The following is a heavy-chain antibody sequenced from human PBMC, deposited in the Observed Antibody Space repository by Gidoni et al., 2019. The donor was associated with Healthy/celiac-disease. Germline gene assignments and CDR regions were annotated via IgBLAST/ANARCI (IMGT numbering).Heavy chain of an antibody. CDR2: IIPIFGTA. V-gene: IGHV1-69*01. CDR3: ARTGGDCGGDCYSHYFDY. D-gene: IGHD2-21*02. Sequence: QVQLVQSGAEVKKPGSSVKVSCKASGGTFSSYAISWVRQAPGQGLEWMGGIIPIFGTANYAQKFQGRVTITADESTSTAYMELSSLRSEDTAVYYCARTGGDCGGDCYSHYFDYWGQGTLVTVSS. CDR1: GGTFSSYA. J-gene: IGHJ4*02.